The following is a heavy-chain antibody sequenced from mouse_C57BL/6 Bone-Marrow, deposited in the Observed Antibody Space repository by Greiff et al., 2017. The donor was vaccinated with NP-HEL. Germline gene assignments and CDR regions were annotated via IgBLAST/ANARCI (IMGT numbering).Heavy chain of an antibody. CDR3: ARRGYDYDDY. CDR2: IYPRSGNT. J-gene: IGHJ2*01. D-gene: IGHD2-4*01. Sequence: QVQLKESGAELARPGASVKLSCKASGYTFTSYGISWVKQRTGQGLEWIGEIYPRSGNTYYNEKFKGKATLTADKSSSTAYMELRSLTSEDSAVYFCARRGYDYDDYWGQGTTLTVSS. CDR1: GYTFTSYG. V-gene: IGHV1-81*01.